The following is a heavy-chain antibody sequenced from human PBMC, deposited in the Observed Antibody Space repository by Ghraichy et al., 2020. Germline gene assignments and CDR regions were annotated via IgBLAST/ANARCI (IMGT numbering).Heavy chain of an antibody. V-gene: IGHV3-30*18. J-gene: IGHJ6*03. Sequence: GGSLRLSCAASGFTFSNYGMHWVRQAPGKGLEWVAVISYDGSNKYYADSVKGRFTISRDNSKNTLYLQMNSLRAEDTAVYYCAKDLRRLLGRGDYYMDVWGKGTTVTVSS. CDR3: AKDLRRLLGRGDYYMDV. CDR2: ISYDGSNK. D-gene: IGHD2-8*02. CDR1: GFTFSNYG.